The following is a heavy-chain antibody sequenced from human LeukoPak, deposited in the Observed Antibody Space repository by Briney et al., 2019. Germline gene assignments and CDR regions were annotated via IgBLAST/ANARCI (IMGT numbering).Heavy chain of an antibody. D-gene: IGHD2-2*01. CDR3: AREYCSSTSCDSNWFDP. CDR2: ISSSSSYI. CDR1: GFTFSSYS. Sequence: GGSLRLSCAASGFTFSSYSMNWVRQAPGKGLEWVSSISSSSSYIYYADSVKGRFTISRDNAKNSLYLQMNSLRAEDTAVYYCAREYCSSTSCDSNWFDPWGQGTLVTVSS. V-gene: IGHV3-21*01. J-gene: IGHJ5*02.